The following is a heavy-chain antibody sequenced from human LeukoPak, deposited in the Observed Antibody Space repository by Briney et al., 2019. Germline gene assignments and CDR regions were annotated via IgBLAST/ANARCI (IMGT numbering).Heavy chain of an antibody. V-gene: IGHV3-74*01. CDR1: GFTFSSYW. D-gene: IGHD2-15*01. CDR3: ATGSGHAFDI. CDR2: IHSDGSGT. J-gene: IGHJ3*02. Sequence: QPGGSLRLSCAASGFTFSSYWMHWIRQAPGKGLVWVSRIHSDGSGTGYADSVKGRFTISRDNAKNTLYLQMNSLRAEDTAVYYCATGSGHAFDIWGQGTMVTVSS.